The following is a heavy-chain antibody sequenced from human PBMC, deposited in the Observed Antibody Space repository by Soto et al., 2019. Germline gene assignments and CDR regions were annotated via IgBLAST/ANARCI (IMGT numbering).Heavy chain of an antibody. CDR1: GGSFSSYH. CDR2: INHLTTT. V-gene: IGHV4-34*01. CDR3: ARSHYTYGLLIDY. D-gene: IGHD2-8*01. J-gene: IGHJ4*02. Sequence: NPSETLSLTCAVYGGSFSSYHWSWIRQTPGKGLEWIGEINHLTTTNYNPSLKSRVIISLDTPKNQFSLKLSSVTAADTAVYYCARSHYTYGLLIDYWGPGTLVTVS.